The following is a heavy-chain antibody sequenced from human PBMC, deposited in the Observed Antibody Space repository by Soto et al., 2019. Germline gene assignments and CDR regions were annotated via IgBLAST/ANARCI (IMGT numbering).Heavy chain of an antibody. D-gene: IGHD1-20*01. CDR3: ATPVWRRVRGNWNDRSAFDI. Sequence: ASVKVSCKVSGYTLTELSMHWVRQAPGKGLEWMGGFDPEDGETIYAQKFQGRVTMTEDTSTDTAYMELSSLRSEDTAVYYCATPVWRRVRGNWNDRSAFDIWGQGTMVTVSS. CDR1: GYTLTELS. CDR2: FDPEDGET. V-gene: IGHV1-24*01. J-gene: IGHJ3*02.